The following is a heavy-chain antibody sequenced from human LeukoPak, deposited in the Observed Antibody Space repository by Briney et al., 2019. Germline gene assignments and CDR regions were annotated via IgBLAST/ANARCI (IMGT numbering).Heavy chain of an antibody. CDR2: ISSSSSYI. CDR1: GFPFSNYA. CDR3: ARDLLGYCSSTSCQNLV. J-gene: IGHJ4*02. D-gene: IGHD2-2*01. Sequence: AGGSLRLSCAASGFPFSNYAMNWVRQAPGKGLEWVSSISSSSSYIYYADSVKGRFTISRDNAKNSLYLQMNSLRAEDTAVYYCARDLLGYCSSTSCQNLVWGQGTLVTVSS. V-gene: IGHV3-21*01.